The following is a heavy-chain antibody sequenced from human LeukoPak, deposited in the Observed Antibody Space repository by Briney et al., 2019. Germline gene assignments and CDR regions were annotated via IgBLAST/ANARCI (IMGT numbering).Heavy chain of an antibody. CDR1: GGSLSISSYY. J-gene: IGHJ6*02. Sequence: PSETLSLTRAVSGGSLSISSYYGGSVRQPPGTGLGWIGSIHYSGSTYNNPSLKSRVTISVDTSKNQFSLKLSSVTAADTAVYYCARGGGYYESSGLYYYYYGMDVWGQGTTVTAAS. CDR3: ARGGGYYESSGLYYYYYGMDV. D-gene: IGHD3-22*01. CDR2: IHYSGST. V-gene: IGHV4-39*01.